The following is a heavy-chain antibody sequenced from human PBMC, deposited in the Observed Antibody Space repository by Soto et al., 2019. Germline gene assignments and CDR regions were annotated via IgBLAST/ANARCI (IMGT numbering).Heavy chain of an antibody. D-gene: IGHD3-10*01. V-gene: IGHV5-51*01. CDR3: VRPQAKELGTIRGAFDI. Sequence: GESLKISCKGSGDTFTSHWIAWVRQMPGKGLELMGLIYPADSDTRYSPSFEGQVTISVDKSISTAYLQWSSLKASDTAMYYCVRPQAKELGTIRGAFDIWGQGTKVTVSS. CDR1: GDTFTSHW. CDR2: IYPADSDT. J-gene: IGHJ3*02.